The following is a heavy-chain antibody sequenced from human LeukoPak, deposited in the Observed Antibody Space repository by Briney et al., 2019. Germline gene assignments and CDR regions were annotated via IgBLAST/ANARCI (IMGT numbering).Heavy chain of an antibody. CDR3: ARSSRELGGYAPWELMPPFDY. CDR1: GF. Sequence: GGSLRLSCAASGFMNWVRQAPGKALEWVSSITTSSTYIYYGDSVKGRFTISRDNAKNSLYLQMNSLRAEDTAVYYCARSSRELGGYAPWELMPPFDYWGQGTLVTVSS. D-gene: IGHD1-7*01. CDR2: ITTSSTYI. V-gene: IGHV3-21*01. J-gene: IGHJ4*02.